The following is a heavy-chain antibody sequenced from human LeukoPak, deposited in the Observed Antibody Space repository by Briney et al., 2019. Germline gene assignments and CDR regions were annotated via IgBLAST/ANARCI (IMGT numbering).Heavy chain of an antibody. Sequence: ASVKVSCKVSGYTLTELSMHWVRQAPGQGLEWMGIINPSGGSTSYPQKFQGRVTMTRDTSTSTVYMELSSLRSEDTAVYYCAREWDIVVVPAATGENWFDPWGQGTLVTVSS. CDR2: INPSGGST. D-gene: IGHD2-2*01. CDR1: GYTLTELS. J-gene: IGHJ5*02. V-gene: IGHV1-46*01. CDR3: AREWDIVVVPAATGENWFDP.